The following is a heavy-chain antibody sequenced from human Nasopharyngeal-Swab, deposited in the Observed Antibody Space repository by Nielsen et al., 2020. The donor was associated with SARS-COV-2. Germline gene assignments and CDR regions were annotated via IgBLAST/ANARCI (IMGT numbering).Heavy chain of an antibody. J-gene: IGHJ3*02. V-gene: IGHV3-48*04. CDR2: ISSSSSTI. Sequence: GSLRLSCAASGFTFSSYSMNWVRQAPGKGLEWVSYISSSSSTIYYADSVKGRFTISRDNAKNSLYLQMNSLRAEDTAVYYCARDFFGSGSYFFPDAFDIWGQGTMVTVSS. D-gene: IGHD3-10*01. CDR3: ARDFFGSGSYFFPDAFDI. CDR1: GFTFSSYS.